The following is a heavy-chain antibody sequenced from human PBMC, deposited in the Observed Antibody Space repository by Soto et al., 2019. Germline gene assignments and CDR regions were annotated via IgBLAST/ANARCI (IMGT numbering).Heavy chain of an antibody. CDR1: GYTFTSYA. CDR3: AGGSDDSFDY. D-gene: IGHD6-25*01. CDR2: INGGNGNT. Sequence: ASVKVSCKASGYTFTSYAMHWVRQAPGQRLEWMGWINGGNGNTKYSQKFQGRVTITRDTSASTAYMELTTLRSEGTAVYYCAGGSDDSFDYWGQGTLVTVSS. J-gene: IGHJ4*02. V-gene: IGHV1-3*01.